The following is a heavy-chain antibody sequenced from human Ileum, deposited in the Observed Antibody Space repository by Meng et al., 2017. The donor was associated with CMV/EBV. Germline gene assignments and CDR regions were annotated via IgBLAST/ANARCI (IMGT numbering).Heavy chain of an antibody. J-gene: IGHJ5*02. Sequence: GGSLRLSCAASGFSFSNYEMNWVRQAPGKGLEWVSYINSSGNTVYYADSVKGRFTMSRDNAKNSLYLEMNSLRDEDTAVYYCATDRDSWSGYYTIAWFDPWGQGTLVTVSS. V-gene: IGHV3-48*03. CDR3: ATDRDSWSGYYTIAWFDP. CDR2: INSSGNTV. D-gene: IGHD3-3*01. CDR1: GFSFSNYE.